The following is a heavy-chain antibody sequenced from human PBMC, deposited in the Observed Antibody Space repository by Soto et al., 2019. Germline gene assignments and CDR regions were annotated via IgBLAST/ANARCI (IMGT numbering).Heavy chain of an antibody. CDR1: GGSISSYY. CDR2: IYYSGST. D-gene: IGHD7-27*01. V-gene: IGHV4-59*08. J-gene: IGHJ4*02. Sequence: PSETLSLTCTVSGGSISSYYWSWIRQPPGKGLEWIGYIYYSGSTNYNPSLKSRVTISVDTSKNQFSLKLSSVTAADTAGYYCARRSGSCFDYWGQGTLVTVSS. CDR3: ARRSGSCFDY.